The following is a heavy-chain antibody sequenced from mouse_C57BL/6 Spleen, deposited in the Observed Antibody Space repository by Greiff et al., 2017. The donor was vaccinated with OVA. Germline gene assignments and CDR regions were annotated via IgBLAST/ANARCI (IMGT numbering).Heavy chain of an antibody. CDR1: GYTFTDYY. CDR2: INPYNGGT. J-gene: IGHJ2*01. Sequence: VQLQQSGPVLVKPGASVKMSCKASGYTFTDYYMNWVKQSHGKSLEWVGVINPYNGGTSYNQKFKGKATLTVDKSSSTAYMGLNSATSEDSAVYYCARGSYYDYWGQGTTLTVSS. CDR3: ARGSYYDY. V-gene: IGHV1-19*01.